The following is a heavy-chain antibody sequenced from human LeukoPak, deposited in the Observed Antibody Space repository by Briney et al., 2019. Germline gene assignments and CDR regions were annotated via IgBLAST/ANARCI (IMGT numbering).Heavy chain of an antibody. Sequence: SETLSLTCTVSGGSISSYYWSWIRQPPGKGLEWIGYIYYSGSTNYNPSLKSRVTISVDTSKNQFSLKLSSVTAADTAVYYCARGVRLRYSYAPNRFDPWGQGTLVTVSS. CDR3: ARGVRLRYSYAPNRFDP. V-gene: IGHV4-59*01. J-gene: IGHJ5*02. CDR2: IYYSGST. CDR1: GGSISSYY. D-gene: IGHD5-18*01.